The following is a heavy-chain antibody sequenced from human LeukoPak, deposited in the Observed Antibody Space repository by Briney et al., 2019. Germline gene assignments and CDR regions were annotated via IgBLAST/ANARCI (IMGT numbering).Heavy chain of an antibody. CDR3: ASHPFSNPFDY. J-gene: IGHJ4*01. CDR2: IYYSGDS. CDR1: GGSTSGFY. V-gene: IGHV4-59*08. Sequence: AETLCLTCSVSGGSTSGFYWSWIRQPPGKGLEWIGDIYYSGDSNSNPPLKGRVTMSLDTSKNHFSLRLSSVTAADTAVYYCASHPFSNPFDYWGRGTLVTVSS.